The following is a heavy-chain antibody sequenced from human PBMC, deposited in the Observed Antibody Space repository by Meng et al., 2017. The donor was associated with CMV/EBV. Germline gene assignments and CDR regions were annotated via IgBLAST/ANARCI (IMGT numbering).Heavy chain of an antibody. V-gene: IGHV3-53*01. CDR2: IYSGGST. D-gene: IGHD3-3*01. CDR3: ATGGYYDFWSGYLSSRAYNWFDP. Sequence: GGSLRLSCAASGFTVSSNYMSWVRQALGKGLEWVSVIYSGGSTYYADSVKGRFTISRDNSKNTLYLQMNSLRAEDTAVYYCATGGYYDFWSGYLSSRAYNWFDPWGQGTLVTVSS. CDR1: GFTVSSNY. J-gene: IGHJ5*02.